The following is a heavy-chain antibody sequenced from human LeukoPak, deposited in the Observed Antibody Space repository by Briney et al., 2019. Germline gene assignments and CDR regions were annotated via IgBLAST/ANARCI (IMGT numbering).Heavy chain of an antibody. CDR1: GFTFSSYA. J-gene: IGHJ4*02. CDR3: ARGFGVINNQTQGY. V-gene: IGHV3-30-3*01. D-gene: IGHD3-10*01. CDR2: ISYDGSNK. Sequence: GGSLRLSCAASGFTFSSYAMHWVRQAPGKGLEWVAVISYDGSNKYYADSVKGRFTISRDNSKNTLYLQMNSLRAEDTAVYYCARGFGVINNQTQGYWGQGTLVTVSS.